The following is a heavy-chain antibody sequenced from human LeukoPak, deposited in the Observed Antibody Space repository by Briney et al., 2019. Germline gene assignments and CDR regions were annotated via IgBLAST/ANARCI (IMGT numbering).Heavy chain of an antibody. Sequence: GGSLRLSCGASGFTFSTYGMSWVRQAPGKGLEWVSAISGSGGNTYYADSVKGRFTISRDNSKNTLYLQMNSLRAEDTAVYYCAKDKGGSGSYYTYYFDYWGQGTLVTVSS. V-gene: IGHV3-23*01. CDR1: GFTFSTYG. D-gene: IGHD3-10*01. CDR3: AKDKGGSGSYYTYYFDY. J-gene: IGHJ4*02. CDR2: ISGSGGNT.